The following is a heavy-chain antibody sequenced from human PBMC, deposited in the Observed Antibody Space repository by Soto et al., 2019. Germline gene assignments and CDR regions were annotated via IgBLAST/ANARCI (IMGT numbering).Heavy chain of an antibody. CDR2: IYYSGST. CDR3: ARHLYGSGERFDP. CDR1: GGSISSYY. Sequence: SETLSLTCSVSGGSISSYYWSWIRQPPGKGLEWIGYIYYSGSTNYNPSLKSRVTISVDTSKNQFSLKLSSVTAADTAVYYCARHLYGSGERFDPWGQGTLVTVSS. V-gene: IGHV4-59*08. D-gene: IGHD3-10*01. J-gene: IGHJ5*02.